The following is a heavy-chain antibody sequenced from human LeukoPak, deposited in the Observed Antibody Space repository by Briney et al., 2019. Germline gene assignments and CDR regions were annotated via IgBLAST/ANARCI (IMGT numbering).Heavy chain of an antibody. D-gene: IGHD3-16*01. CDR1: GFTLADYA. CDR3: AKAGGEYWLYNDNWFDP. V-gene: IGHV3-9*01. Sequence: GGSLRLSCAASGFTLADYAMHWVRQVPGKGLEWVSGITCTSGSIGYADSVKGRFTISRDNAKNSLYLQMSSLRAEDTALYYCAKAGGEYWLYNDNWFDPWGQGTLVTVSS. J-gene: IGHJ5*02. CDR2: ITCTSGSI.